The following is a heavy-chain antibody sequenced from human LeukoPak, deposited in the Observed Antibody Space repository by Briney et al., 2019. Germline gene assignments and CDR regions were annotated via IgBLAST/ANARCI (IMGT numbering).Heavy chain of an antibody. Sequence: PSETLSLTCSVSGDSITAYYWNWVRQPPGKGLEWIGYIHYTGKKYYNPSLKSRITMSVDTSKSQFSLILSPVTAADTAVYYCAKWHERLLAFDSWGQGTLVTVSS. CDR1: GDSITAYY. D-gene: IGHD1-1*01. CDR2: IHYTGKK. V-gene: IGHV4-59*03. J-gene: IGHJ4*02. CDR3: AKWHERLLAFDS.